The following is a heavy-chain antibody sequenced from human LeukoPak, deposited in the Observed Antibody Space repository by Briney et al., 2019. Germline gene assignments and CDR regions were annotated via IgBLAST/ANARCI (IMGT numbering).Heavy chain of an antibody. Sequence: GGSLRLSCAASGFTFDDYGMHWVRQAPGKGLEWVSLISGDGGNTYYADSVKGRFTISRDNSKSSLYLQMNSLRTEDTALYCCAKGGLGRTVMAHLDYWGQGTLVTVSS. CDR2: ISGDGGNT. CDR3: AKGGLGRTVMAHLDY. V-gene: IGHV3-43*02. D-gene: IGHD5-18*01. J-gene: IGHJ4*02. CDR1: GFTFDDYG.